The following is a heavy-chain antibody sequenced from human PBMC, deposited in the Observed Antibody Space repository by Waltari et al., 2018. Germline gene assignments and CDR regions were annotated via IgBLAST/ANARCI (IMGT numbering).Heavy chain of an antibody. CDR1: GYTFTGYY. CDR3: ARERVVAPNWFDP. CDR2: INPNSGGT. J-gene: IGHJ5*02. D-gene: IGHD3-22*01. V-gene: IGHV1-2*06. Sequence: QVQLVQSGAEVKKPGASVKVSCKASGYTFTGYYMHWVRQAPGQGLEWMGRINPNSGGTNYAQKFQSRVTMTRDTSISTAYMELSRLRSDDTAVYYCARERVVAPNWFDPWGQGTLVTVSS.